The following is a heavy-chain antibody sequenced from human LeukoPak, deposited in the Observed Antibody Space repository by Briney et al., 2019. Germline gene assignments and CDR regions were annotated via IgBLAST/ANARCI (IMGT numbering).Heavy chain of an antibody. Sequence: SETLSLTCTVSGGSVSTTSYYWSWIRQPPTKGLEWIGYIYYSGSTNYNPSLKSRVTVSVDTSKNQFSLKLSSVTAAGTAVYYCARGPRWLPYFDYWGQGTLVTVSS. V-gene: IGHV4-61*01. CDR2: IYYSGST. D-gene: IGHD5-24*01. J-gene: IGHJ4*02. CDR3: ARGPRWLPYFDY. CDR1: GGSVSTTSYY.